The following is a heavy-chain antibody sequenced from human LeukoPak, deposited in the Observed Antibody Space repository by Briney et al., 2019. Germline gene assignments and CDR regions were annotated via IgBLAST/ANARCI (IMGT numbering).Heavy chain of an antibody. CDR3: ASPRTRNSWFDP. D-gene: IGHD2-2*01. V-gene: IGHV3-7*01. CDR1: GFTFSSYW. J-gene: IGHJ5*02. CDR2: IKQDGSEK. Sequence: GGSLRLSCAASGFTFSSYWMSWVRQAPGKGLEWVANIKQDGSEKYYVDSVKGRFTISRDNAKNSLYLQMNSLRAEDTAVYCCASPRTRNSWFDPWGQGTLVTVSS.